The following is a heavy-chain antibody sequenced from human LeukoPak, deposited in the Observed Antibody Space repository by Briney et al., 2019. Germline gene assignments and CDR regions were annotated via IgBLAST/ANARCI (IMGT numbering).Heavy chain of an antibody. V-gene: IGHV3-48*01. CDR3: AKDGRLRYFDWDGGRGMDV. J-gene: IGHJ6*02. CDR2: IGTSSTTI. CDR1: GFTFSSYT. D-gene: IGHD3-9*01. Sequence: GGSLRLSCAASGFTFSSYTMNWVRQPPGKGLEWVSNIGTSSTTIYYADSVKGRFTISRDNAKNSLYLQMNSLRAEDTAVYYCAKDGRLRYFDWDGGRGMDVWGQGTTVTVSS.